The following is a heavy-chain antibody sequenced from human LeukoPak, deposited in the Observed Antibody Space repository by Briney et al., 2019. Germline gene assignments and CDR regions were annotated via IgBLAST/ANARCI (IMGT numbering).Heavy chain of an antibody. J-gene: IGHJ4*02. CDR2: ISGSGGTT. D-gene: IGHD1-1*01. CDR1: GFTFRNYG. Sequence: GGSLRLSCAASGFTFRNYGMTWVRQAPGKGLEWVAGISGSGGTTHYSDSVKGRCTISRDNSKNTLSLQINSLGAEDTAVYYCAQIHDHGDYVAFWGQGALVTVSS. V-gene: IGHV3-23*01. CDR3: AQIHDHGDYVAF.